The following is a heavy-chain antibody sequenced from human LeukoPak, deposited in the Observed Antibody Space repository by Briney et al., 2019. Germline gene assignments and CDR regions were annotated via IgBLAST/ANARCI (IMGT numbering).Heavy chain of an antibody. Sequence: SETLSLTCTVSGDSISGSSFWWSWIRRPPGQGLEWIANIYYTGTTNYNPSLESRVAISVDTSTNQFSLKLSFVTAADTAVYYCARGSFHWLLDWGQGTPVTVSS. V-gene: IGHV4-39*07. CDR3: ARGSFHWLLD. J-gene: IGHJ4*02. D-gene: IGHD3-9*01. CDR2: IYYTGTT. CDR1: GDSISGSSFW.